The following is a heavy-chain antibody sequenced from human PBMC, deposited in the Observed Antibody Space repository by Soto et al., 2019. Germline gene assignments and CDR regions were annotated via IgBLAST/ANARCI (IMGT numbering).Heavy chain of an antibody. V-gene: IGHV2-5*01. J-gene: IGHJ3*01. Sequence: QITLRESGPALVQPTQTLTLTCTFSGFSLNTNEAGVGWIRQPPGGALEWLALFYGNDDKRNRSSLRSRLTITRDTSKSHVVLTQNNMDPVDTGTYSCAHRASFTPFATTHVFDVWGQGTLITVSS. CDR1: GFSLNTNEAG. CDR3: AHRASFTPFATTHVFDV. D-gene: IGHD3-3*01. CDR2: FYGNDDK.